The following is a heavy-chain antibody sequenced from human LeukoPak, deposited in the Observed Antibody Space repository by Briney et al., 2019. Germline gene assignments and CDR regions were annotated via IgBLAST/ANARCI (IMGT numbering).Heavy chain of an antibody. CDR1: GFTFSNYW. D-gene: IGHD4/OR15-4a*01. CDR2: IKDDGSES. Sequence: GGSLRLSCAASGFTFSNYWMSWVRQAPGKGLEWVANIKDDGSESYYVDSVKGRFTISRDNAKNSLYLQMTSLRDEDTAVYYCARTIRGYWGQGTLVTVPS. J-gene: IGHJ4*02. CDR3: ARTIRGY. V-gene: IGHV3-7*01.